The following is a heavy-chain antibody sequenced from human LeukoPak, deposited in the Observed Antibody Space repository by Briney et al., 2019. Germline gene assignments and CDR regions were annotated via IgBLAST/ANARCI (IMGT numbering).Heavy chain of an antibody. Sequence: GSLRLSCAASGFTFSSYAMSWVRQAPGKGLEWIGSIYYSGSTYYNPSLKSRVTISVDTSKNQFSLKLSSVTAADTAVYYCARHDKSSSSGAFDYWGQGTLVTVSS. V-gene: IGHV4-39*01. CDR2: IYYSGST. J-gene: IGHJ4*02. CDR3: ARHDKSSSSGAFDY. D-gene: IGHD6-6*01. CDR1: GFTFSSYA.